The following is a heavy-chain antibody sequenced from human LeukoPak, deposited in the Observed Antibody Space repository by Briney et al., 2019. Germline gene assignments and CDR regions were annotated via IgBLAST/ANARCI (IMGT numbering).Heavy chain of an antibody. V-gene: IGHV3-53*01. CDR1: GFSVSSNY. CDR2: IYTGGTT. J-gene: IGHJ4*02. Sequence: PGGSLRLSCAASGFSVSSNYVSWVRQAPGKGLEWVSVIYTGGTTHYAPSVMGRFTISRDDSQNTVHLHMSGLRGEDTALYYCAREGRFQSFDYWGQGTLVAVSS. CDR3: AREGRFQSFDY.